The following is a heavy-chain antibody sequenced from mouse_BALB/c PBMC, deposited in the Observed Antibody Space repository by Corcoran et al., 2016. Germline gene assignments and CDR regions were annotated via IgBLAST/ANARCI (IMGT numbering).Heavy chain of an antibody. J-gene: IGHJ4*01. CDR1: GYTFTNYG. CDR3: AREPLAMDY. CDR2: INTYTGEP. Sequence: QIQLVQSGPERKKPGETVKISCKASGYTFTNYGMNWVKQAPGKGLKWMGWINTYTGEPTYADDFKGRFAFSLETSASTAYLQINNLKNEDTATYFCAREPLAMDYWGQGTSVPVSS. V-gene: IGHV9-3-1*01.